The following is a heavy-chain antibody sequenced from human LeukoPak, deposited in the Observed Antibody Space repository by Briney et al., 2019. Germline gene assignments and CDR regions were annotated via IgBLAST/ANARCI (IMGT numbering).Heavy chain of an antibody. CDR2: IYTSGST. J-gene: IGHJ6*03. CDR3: ARDRNSITIFGVVIYYMDV. V-gene: IGHV4-4*07. CDR1: GGSISSYY. Sequence: SETLSLTCTVSGGSISSYYWSWTRQPAGKGLEWIGRIYTSGSTNYNPSLKSRLTISVDTSKNQFSLKLSSVTAADTAVYYCARDRNSITIFGVVIYYMDVWAKGPRSPSP. D-gene: IGHD3-3*01.